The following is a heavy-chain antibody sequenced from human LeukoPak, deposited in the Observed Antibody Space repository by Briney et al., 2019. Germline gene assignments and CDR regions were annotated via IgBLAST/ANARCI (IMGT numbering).Heavy chain of an antibody. CDR1: GGSIGSTSYY. D-gene: IGHD6-13*01. CDR3: ARRDSSSWYGGLSFDY. V-gene: IGHV4-39*01. Sequence: SETLSLTCTVSGGSIGSTSYYWGWTRETPGKGLEWIGSIYYRASTYYNPSLKSRVTISVDTSKNQFSLKLSSVTAADTAVYYCARRDSSSWYGGLSFDYWGQGTLVTVSS. J-gene: IGHJ4*02. CDR2: IYYRAST.